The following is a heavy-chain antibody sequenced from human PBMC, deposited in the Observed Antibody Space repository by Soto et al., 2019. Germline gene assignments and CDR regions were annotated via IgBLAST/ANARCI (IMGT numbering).Heavy chain of an antibody. CDR1: GYTFNSYG. D-gene: IGHD6-25*01. CDR2: ISAYNGNT. Sequence: QVQLVQSGAEVKKPGASVKVSCKASGYTFNSYGISWVRQAPGQGLEWMGWISAYNGNTNYVQKVQGRVTMTTDTSTRAATRERSGVTSEDTAVYYSARGGGNAPAPFDSWGQEPWSPSPQ. CDR3: ARGGGNAPAPFDS. V-gene: IGHV1-18*01. J-gene: IGHJ5*01.